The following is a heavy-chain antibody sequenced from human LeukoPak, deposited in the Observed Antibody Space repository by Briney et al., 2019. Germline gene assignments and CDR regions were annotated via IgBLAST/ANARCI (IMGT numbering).Heavy chain of an antibody. Sequence: ASVKVSCKASGYTFTGYYVHWLRQAPGQGLTWMGWINPNSGGTDYAQQYQGRVTLTRDTSINTAYMELSSLTSDDSAVYYCARAFFNSGFDYWGQGTLVTVSS. J-gene: IGHJ4*02. D-gene: IGHD3-3*02. V-gene: IGHV1-2*02. CDR2: INPNSGGT. CDR3: ARAFFNSGFDY. CDR1: GYTFTGYY.